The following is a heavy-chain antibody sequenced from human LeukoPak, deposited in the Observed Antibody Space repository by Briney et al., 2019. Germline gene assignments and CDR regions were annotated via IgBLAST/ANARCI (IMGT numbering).Heavy chain of an antibody. J-gene: IGHJ3*02. Sequence: ASVKVSCKASGYTFTSYGISWVRQAPGQGLEWMGWISDYNGNTNYAQKFQGRVTMTTDTSTSTAYMELRSLRSDDTAVYYCARDYPIDVVVPAAIGDAFDIWGQGTMVTVSS. CDR2: ISDYNGNT. CDR3: ARDYPIDVVVPAAIGDAFDI. D-gene: IGHD2-2*02. V-gene: IGHV1-18*01. CDR1: GYTFTSYG.